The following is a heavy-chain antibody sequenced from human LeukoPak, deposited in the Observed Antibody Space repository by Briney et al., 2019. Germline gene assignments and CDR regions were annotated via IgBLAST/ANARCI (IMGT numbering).Heavy chain of an antibody. CDR1: GGTFSSYA. D-gene: IGHD2-2*01. Sequence: SVKVSCKASGGTFSSYAISWVRQAPGQGLEWMGGIIPIFGTANYAQKFQGRVTITADESTSTAYMELSSLRSEDTAVYYCASLLGSTPFFYYMDVWGKGTTVTVSS. V-gene: IGHV1-69*01. CDR3: ASLLGSTPFFYYMDV. J-gene: IGHJ6*03. CDR2: IIPIFGTA.